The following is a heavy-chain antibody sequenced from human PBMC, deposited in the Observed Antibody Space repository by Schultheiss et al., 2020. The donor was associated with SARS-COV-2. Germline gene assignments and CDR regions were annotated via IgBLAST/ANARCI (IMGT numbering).Heavy chain of an antibody. CDR1: GGTFSSYA. D-gene: IGHD3-9*01. CDR2: IIPIFGTA. J-gene: IGHJ4*02. V-gene: IGHV1-69*05. CDR3: ARVKYYDILTGYPNVDYFDY. Sequence: SVKVSCKASGGTFSSYAISWVRQAPGQGLEWMGGIIPIFGTANYAQKFQGRVTMTTDTSTSTAYMELRSLRSDDTAVYYCARVKYYDILTGYPNVDYFDYWGQGTLVTVSS.